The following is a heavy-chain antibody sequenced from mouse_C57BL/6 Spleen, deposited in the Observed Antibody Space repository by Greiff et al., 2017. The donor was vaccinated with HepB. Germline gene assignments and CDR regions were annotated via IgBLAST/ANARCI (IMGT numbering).Heavy chain of an antibody. Sequence: QVQLQQSGAELVRPGASVKLSCKASGYTFTDYYINWVKQRPGQGLEWIARIYPGSGNTYYNEKYKGKATLTAEKSSSTAYMQLSSLTSEDSAVYFCARESKRYAMDYWGQGTSVTVSS. CDR2: IYPGSGNT. CDR1: GYTFTDYY. J-gene: IGHJ4*01. CDR3: ARESKRYAMDY. V-gene: IGHV1-76*01. D-gene: IGHD2-5*01.